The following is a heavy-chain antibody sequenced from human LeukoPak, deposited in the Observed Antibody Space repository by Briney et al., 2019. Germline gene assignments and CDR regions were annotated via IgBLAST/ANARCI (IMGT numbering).Heavy chain of an antibody. CDR2: ISSSSSYT. CDR1: GFTFSDYY. Sequence: PGGSLRLSCAASGFTFSDYYMSWIRQAPGKGLEWVSYISSSSSYTNYADSVKGRLTISRDNAKNSLYLQMNSLRAEDTAVYYCARDRTEELYYYGSGRLNWFDPWGQGTLVTVSS. CDR3: ARDRTEELYYYGSGRLNWFDP. V-gene: IGHV3-11*06. J-gene: IGHJ5*02. D-gene: IGHD3-10*01.